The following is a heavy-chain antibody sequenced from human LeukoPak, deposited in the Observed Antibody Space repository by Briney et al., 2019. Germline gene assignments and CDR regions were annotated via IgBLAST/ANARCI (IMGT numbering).Heavy chain of an antibody. CDR2: MYPKSGNT. CDR3: ATAPSTCIRNGGGCFER. J-gene: IGHJ4*02. Sequence: ASVKVSCTASGYTFTNYDINWLRQAPGQGPEWMGWMYPKSGNTGYAPKFQGRVTMTRNTPISTAYMELSVLISEDTAVYYCATAPSTCIRNGGGCFERWGQGTLVTVSS. D-gene: IGHD2-15*01. CDR1: GYTFTNYD. V-gene: IGHV1-8*01.